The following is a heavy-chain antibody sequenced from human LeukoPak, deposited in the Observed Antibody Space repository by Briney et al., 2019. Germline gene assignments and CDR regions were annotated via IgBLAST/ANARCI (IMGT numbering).Heavy chain of an antibody. V-gene: IGHV3-53*01. CDR3: ARSPYYDFWSGPPSYFDY. Sequence: GGSLRLSCAASGFTVSSNYMSWVRQAPGKGLEWVSVIYSGGSTYYADSVKGRFTISRDNSKNTLYLQMNSLRAEDTAVYYCARSPYYDFWSGPPSYFDYWGQGTLVTVSS. D-gene: IGHD3-3*01. CDR2: IYSGGST. J-gene: IGHJ4*02. CDR1: GFTVSSNY.